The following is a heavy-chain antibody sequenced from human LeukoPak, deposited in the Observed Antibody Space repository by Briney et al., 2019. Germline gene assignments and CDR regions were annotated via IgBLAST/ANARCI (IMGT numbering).Heavy chain of an antibody. Sequence: SETLSLTCAESSGNTWDWIRQPPGKGLEWIGSVFQDGNAYYNPSLKSRVTISLDTSEKQFSLKLISVTAADTAVYYCAKGYYDYVWGSYYFDYWGQGTLVTVSS. CDR2: VFQDGNA. D-gene: IGHD3-16*01. CDR3: AKGYYDYVWGSYYFDY. CDR1: SGNT. V-gene: IGHV4-38-2*01. J-gene: IGHJ4*02.